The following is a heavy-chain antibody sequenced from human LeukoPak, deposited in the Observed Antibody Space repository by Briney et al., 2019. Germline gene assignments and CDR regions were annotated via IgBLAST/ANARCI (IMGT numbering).Heavy chain of an antibody. Sequence: SETLSLTCAVYGGSFSGYYWSWIRQPPGKGLEWIGNVYYIGTTSYNSSLQSRVTISVDTSKNQFSLEVTSVTAADTAVYYCARNTSSSPWFDPWGQGTLVTVSS. CDR2: VYYIGTT. D-gene: IGHD6-6*01. J-gene: IGHJ5*02. CDR1: GGSFSGYY. CDR3: ARNTSSSPWFDP. V-gene: IGHV4-59*01.